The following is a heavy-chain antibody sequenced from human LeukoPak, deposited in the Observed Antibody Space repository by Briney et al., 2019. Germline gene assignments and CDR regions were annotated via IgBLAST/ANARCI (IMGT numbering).Heavy chain of an antibody. CDR3: ARLRTEDASDI. V-gene: IGHV4-34*01. CDR1: GGSFSGYY. D-gene: IGHD1-14*01. CDR2: INHSGGT. Sequence: KPSETLSLTCAVYGGSFSGYYWSWIRQPPGEGLEGIGEINHSGGTNYNPSLKRRVAMSVDTSNNQFSLKLSSVTAADTAVYYCARLRTEDASDIWGQGTLVTVSS. J-gene: IGHJ3*02.